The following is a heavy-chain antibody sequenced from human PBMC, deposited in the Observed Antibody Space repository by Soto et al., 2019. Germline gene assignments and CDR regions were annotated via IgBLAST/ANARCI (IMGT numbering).Heavy chain of an antibody. Sequence: GSLRLSCAASGFTFSSYAVSWVRQAPGKGPEWISSISGSGSTIYYADSVKGRFTISRDNSKNTLYLQMSSLRAEDTAVYYCAKVFYYYDSSGYYYFDYWGQGTLVTVSS. CDR1: GFTFSSYA. V-gene: IGHV3-23*01. J-gene: IGHJ4*02. CDR3: AKVFYYYDSSGYYYFDY. D-gene: IGHD3-22*01. CDR2: ISGSGSTI.